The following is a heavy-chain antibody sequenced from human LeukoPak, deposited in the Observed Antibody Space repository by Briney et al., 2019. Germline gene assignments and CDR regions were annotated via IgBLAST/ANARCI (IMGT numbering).Heavy chain of an antibody. J-gene: IGHJ4*02. CDR3: VADLPGTNSPYFDD. V-gene: IGHV3-15*01. Sequence: GGSLRLSCAASGFTFSAAWMNWVRQAPGKGLEWVGRIKSKSNGGTTDFAAPVRDRFTISRDESKNTLNLQMDSLRTEDTAVYYCVADLPGTNSPYFDDWGQGTLVTVSS. CDR2: IKSKSNGGTT. D-gene: IGHD4/OR15-4a*01. CDR1: GFTFSAAW.